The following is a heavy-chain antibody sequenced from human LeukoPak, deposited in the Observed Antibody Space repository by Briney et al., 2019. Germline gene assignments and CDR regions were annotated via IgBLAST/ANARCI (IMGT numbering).Heavy chain of an antibody. D-gene: IGHD3-22*01. CDR3: ARDVSYYDSSDAFDI. Sequence: ASVRVSCKASGYIFTTYDINWVRQATGQGLEWMGWMNPNSGNSGSIQKLQGRVTMTTDTSTSTAYMELRSLRSDDTAVYYCARDVSYYDSSDAFDIWGQGTMVTVSS. J-gene: IGHJ3*02. CDR2: MNPNSGNS. CDR1: GYIFTTYD. V-gene: IGHV1-8*01.